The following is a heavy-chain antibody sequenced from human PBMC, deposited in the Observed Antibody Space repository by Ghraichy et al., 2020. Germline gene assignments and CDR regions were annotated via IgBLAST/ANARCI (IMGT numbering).Heavy chain of an antibody. CDR3: AKDGGWSGYYWNPFDY. CDR1: GFTFSSYA. V-gene: IGHV3-23*01. J-gene: IGHJ4*02. CDR2: ISGSGGST. Sequence: GGSLRLSCAASGFTFSSYAMSWVHQAPGKGLEWVSAISGSGGSTYYADSVKGRFTISRDNSKNTLYLQMNSLRAEDTAVYYCAKDGGWSGYYWNPFDYWGQGTLVTVSS. D-gene: IGHD3-3*01.